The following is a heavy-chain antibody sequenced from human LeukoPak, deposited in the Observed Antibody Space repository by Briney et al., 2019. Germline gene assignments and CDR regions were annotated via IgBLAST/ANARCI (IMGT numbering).Heavy chain of an antibody. CDR2: ISRDSSTI. V-gene: IGHV3-48*02. Sequence: PGGSLRLSCVDSGFTFSTYIINWVRQSPGKGLEWVSYISRDSSTIYYAHSVKGRFTISRDNAENSLYLQMNSLRDEDTAVYYCARGLTTVTTWAFDIWGQRTMVTVSS. CDR1: GFTFSTYI. CDR3: ARGLTTVTTWAFDI. J-gene: IGHJ3*02. D-gene: IGHD4-17*01.